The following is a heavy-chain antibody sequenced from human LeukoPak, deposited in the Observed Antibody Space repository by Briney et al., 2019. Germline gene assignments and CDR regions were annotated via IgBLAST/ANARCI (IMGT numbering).Heavy chain of an antibody. Sequence: SLRLSCGASGFTVSSYWMHCVRQGPGEPLVWVSRSKRDGSRTDYADSVKGRFIISRDNAKNTLYLQMSSLRVEDTAVYYCARDSYYYDDRGSHYYGIDVWGHGTTVTVSS. D-gene: IGHD3-22*01. CDR1: GFTVSSYW. V-gene: IGHV3-74*01. J-gene: IGHJ6*02. CDR3: ARDSYYYDDRGSHYYGIDV. CDR2: SKRDGSRT.